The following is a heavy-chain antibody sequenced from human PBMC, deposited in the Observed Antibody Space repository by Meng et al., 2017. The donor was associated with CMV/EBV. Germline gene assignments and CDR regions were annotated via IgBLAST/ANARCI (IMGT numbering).Heavy chain of an antibody. Sequence: FSSYAISWVRQAPGQGLEWMGGIIPIFGTANYAQKFQGRVTITADKSTSTAYMELSSLRSEDTAVYYCAREPKDYYYDSSGYSNWFDPWGQGTLVTVSS. CDR1: FSSYA. CDR2: IIPIFGTA. D-gene: IGHD3-22*01. CDR3: AREPKDYYYDSSGYSNWFDP. J-gene: IGHJ5*02. V-gene: IGHV1-69*06.